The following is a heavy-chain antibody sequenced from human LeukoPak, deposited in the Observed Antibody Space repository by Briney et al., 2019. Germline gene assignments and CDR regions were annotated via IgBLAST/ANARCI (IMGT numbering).Heavy chain of an antibody. Sequence: PGGSLRLSCAASGFTFSVSAMHWVRQASGKGLEWVGRIRSKANNYATEYDASVKGRFTISRDDSKNRAYLQMNSLRTEDTAVYYCTRHTMDVWGQGTTVTVSS. CDR3: TRHTMDV. CDR1: GFTFSVSA. V-gene: IGHV3-73*01. CDR2: IRSKANNYAT. J-gene: IGHJ6*01.